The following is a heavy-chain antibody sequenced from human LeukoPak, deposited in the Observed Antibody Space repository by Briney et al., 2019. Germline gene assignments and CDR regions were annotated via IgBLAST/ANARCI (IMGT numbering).Heavy chain of an antibody. Sequence: GASVKVSCKASGYTFTSYDINWVRQATGQGLEWMGWMNPNSGNTGYAQKFQGRVTMTRNTSISTAYMELSSLRSEDTAVYYCARGRIAAAWGYGRVGAFDIWGQGTMVTVSS. CDR2: MNPNSGNT. D-gene: IGHD6-13*01. CDR3: ARGRIAAAWGYGRVGAFDI. CDR1: GYTFTSYD. V-gene: IGHV1-8*01. J-gene: IGHJ3*02.